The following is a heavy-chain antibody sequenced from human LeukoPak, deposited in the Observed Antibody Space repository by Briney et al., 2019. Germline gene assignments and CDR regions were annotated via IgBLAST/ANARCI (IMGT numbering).Heavy chain of an antibody. D-gene: IGHD3-10*01. CDR1: GFIFSGFD. J-gene: IGHJ4*02. Sequence: GGSLRLSCAASGFIFSGFDMNWVRQAPGKGLEWIAHIGTSVNAIYYADSVKGRFTISRDNARNSLYLQMDSLRVEDTAVYYCARDSVRFGELLNWGQGALVTVSS. V-gene: IGHV3-48*03. CDR3: ARDSVRFGELLN. CDR2: IGTSVNAI.